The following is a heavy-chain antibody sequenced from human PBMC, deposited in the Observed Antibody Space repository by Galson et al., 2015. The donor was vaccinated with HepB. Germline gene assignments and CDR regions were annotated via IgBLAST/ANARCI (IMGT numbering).Heavy chain of an antibody. CDR1: GYTFTSYY. Sequence: SVKVSCKASGYTFTSYYMHWVRQAPGQGLEWVGIINPSGNYRSYAQKLQGRVTMTRDTSTSTVYMELSSPRSEDTAVYYCARGLGYCNSTRCYDYFDYRGQGTLVTVSS. J-gene: IGHJ4*02. D-gene: IGHD2-2*01. V-gene: IGHV1-46*01. CDR2: INPSGNYR. CDR3: ARGLGYCNSTRCYDYFDY.